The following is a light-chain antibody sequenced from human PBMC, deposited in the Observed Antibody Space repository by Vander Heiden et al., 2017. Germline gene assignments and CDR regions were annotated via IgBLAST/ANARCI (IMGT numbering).Light chain of an antibody. CDR2: GNS. CDR1: SSNLGAGYD. Sequence: QSVLTHPPSLSRAPGQRVTISCPGSSSNLGAGYDVHWYQQLPRTAPKLLIYGNSNRPSGVPDRFSGSKSGTSASLTITGLQAEDEADYYCQSYDSSLSGSGVFGGGTKLTVL. V-gene: IGLV1-40*01. J-gene: IGLJ2*01. CDR3: QSYDSSLSGSGV.